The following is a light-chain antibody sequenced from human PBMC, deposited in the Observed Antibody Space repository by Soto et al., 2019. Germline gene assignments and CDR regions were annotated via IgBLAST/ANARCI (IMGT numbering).Light chain of an antibody. CDR3: AAWDDSLHGVV. V-gene: IGLV1-44*01. CDR2: SNN. Sequence: QLVLTQPPSASGTSGQRVTISCLGSSSNIGSNTVNWYQQFPGMAPKLLIYSNNQRPSGVPDRFSGSKSGTSASLAISGLQSEDEADYYCAAWDDSLHGVVFGGGTKLTVL. CDR1: SSNIGSNT. J-gene: IGLJ2*01.